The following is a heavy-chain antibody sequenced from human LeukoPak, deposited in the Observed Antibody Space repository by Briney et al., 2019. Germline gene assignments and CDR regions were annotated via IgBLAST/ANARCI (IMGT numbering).Heavy chain of an antibody. J-gene: IGHJ6*03. CDR3: ARDLRGYSGYDYDYYYYMDV. Sequence: GGSLRLSCAASGFTVSSNYMSWVRQAPGKGLEWVPVIYSGGSTYYADSVKGRFTISRDNSKNTLYLQMNSLRAEDTAVYYCARDLRGYSGYDYDYYYYMDVWGKGTTVTVSS. CDR2: IYSGGST. V-gene: IGHV3-53*01. CDR1: GFTVSSNY. D-gene: IGHD5-12*01.